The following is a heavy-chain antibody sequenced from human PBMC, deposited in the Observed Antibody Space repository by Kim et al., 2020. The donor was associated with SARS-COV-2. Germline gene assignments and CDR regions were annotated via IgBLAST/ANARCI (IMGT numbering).Heavy chain of an antibody. J-gene: IGHJ5*02. CDR1: GYSFTSYW. V-gene: IGHV5-10-1*01. Sequence: GESLKISCKGSGYSFTSYWISWVRQMPGKGLEWMWRIYPSDPYTNYSPSFQGHVTISADKSLSTAYLQCSSLKASDTAMYYCARRGEQLLYPNWLDPWVQGSLVTVSS. CDR2: IYPSDPYT. CDR3: ARRGEQLLYPNWLDP. D-gene: IGHD2-2*02.